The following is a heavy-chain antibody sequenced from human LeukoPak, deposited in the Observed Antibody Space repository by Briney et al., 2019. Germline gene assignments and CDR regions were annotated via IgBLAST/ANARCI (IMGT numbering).Heavy chain of an antibody. CDR2: IHDNGDS. V-gene: IGHV4-4*07. Sequence: SETLSLTCTVSGASISGYFWSWIRQPAGQGLEWIGRIHDNGDSNHNPSLKSRVTMALDTSRNQFSLKLSSVTAADTAVYYCARRDSSGYRNYWYFDLWGRGTLVTVSS. CDR1: GASISGYF. D-gene: IGHD3-22*01. CDR3: ARRDSSGYRNYWYFDL. J-gene: IGHJ2*01.